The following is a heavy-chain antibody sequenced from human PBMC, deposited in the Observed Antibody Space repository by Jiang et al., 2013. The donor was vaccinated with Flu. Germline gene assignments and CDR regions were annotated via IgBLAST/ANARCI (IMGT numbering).Heavy chain of an antibody. D-gene: IGHD3-3*01. CDR3: ASITIFGVDTNYWYFDL. V-gene: IGHV4-39*01. J-gene: IGHJ2*01. CDR2: IYYSGST. Sequence: EWIGSIYYSGSTYYNPSLKSRVTISVDTSKNQFSLKLSSVTAADTAVYYCASITIFGVDTNYWYFDLWGRGTLVTVSS.